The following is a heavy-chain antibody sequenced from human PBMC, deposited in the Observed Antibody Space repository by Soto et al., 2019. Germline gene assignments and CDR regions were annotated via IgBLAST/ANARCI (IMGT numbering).Heavy chain of an antibody. Sequence: QVQLQESGPGLVKPSETLSLTCTVSGASIRGYYWSWIRKSAGQRLEWIGRIDATGTTDYNPSPKRRVMMPVDTYTTEFYLKLSSVPDADTAVYYCVRHGTKTLRDGFDPWGHGTSGTVSS. CDR2: IDATGTT. D-gene: IGHD1-1*01. J-gene: IGHJ5*02. CDR1: GASIRGYY. V-gene: IGHV4-4*07. CDR3: VRHGTKTLRDGFDP.